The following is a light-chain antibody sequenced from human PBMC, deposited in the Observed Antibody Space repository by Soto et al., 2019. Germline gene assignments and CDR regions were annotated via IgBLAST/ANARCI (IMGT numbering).Light chain of an antibody. V-gene: IGKV3-15*01. CDR3: QQYNKGPLT. J-gene: IGKJ5*01. Sequence: EIVMTQSPATLSVSPGERATLSCRASQSFSSNLAWYQQRPGQAPRLLIYGASTRATGIPARFSGSGSGTDFTLTISSLQSEDVGVYYCQQYNKGPLTYGHGTRLEIK. CDR2: GAS. CDR1: QSFSSN.